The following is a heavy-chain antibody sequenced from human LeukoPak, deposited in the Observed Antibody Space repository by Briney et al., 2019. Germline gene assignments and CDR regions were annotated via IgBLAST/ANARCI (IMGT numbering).Heavy chain of an antibody. Sequence: GGSLRLSLAASGFTFSSYGMHWGRQAPGKGLEGVGVVPFDVRNIYYADSVKGRFTISRDNSKNTVYLQMNNLRDEDTAIYYCAKQFGGDLHYQVAFDIWGQGTMVTVS. CDR3: AKQFGGDLHYQVAFDI. J-gene: IGHJ3*02. V-gene: IGHV3-30*18. CDR2: VPFDVRNI. CDR1: GFTFSSYG. D-gene: IGHD2-21*02.